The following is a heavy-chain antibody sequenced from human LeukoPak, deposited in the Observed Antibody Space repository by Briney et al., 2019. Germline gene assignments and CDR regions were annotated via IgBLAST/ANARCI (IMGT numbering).Heavy chain of an antibody. CDR3: AREINYVWGSYRFDP. Sequence: GASVKVSCKASGYTFTGYYMHWVRQAPGQGLEWMGWINPNSGGTNYAQKFQGWVTMTRDTSISTAYMELSRLRSDDTAVYYCAREINYVWGSYRFDPWGQGTLVTVSS. J-gene: IGHJ5*02. V-gene: IGHV1-2*04. CDR1: GYTFTGYY. D-gene: IGHD3-16*02. CDR2: INPNSGGT.